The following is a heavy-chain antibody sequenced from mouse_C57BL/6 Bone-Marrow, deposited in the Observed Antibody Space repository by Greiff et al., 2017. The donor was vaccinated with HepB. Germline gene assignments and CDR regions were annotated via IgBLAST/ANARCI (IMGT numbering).Heavy chain of an antibody. CDR1: GYTFTDYE. Sequence: QVQLQQSGAELVRPGASVTLSCKASGYTFTDYEMHWVKQTPVHGLEWIGAIDPETGGTAYNQKFKGKAILNADKSSSTAYMELRSLTSEDSADYYCTRGEFIYYAMDYWGQGTSVTVSS. CDR3: TRGEFIYYAMDY. CDR2: IDPETGGT. D-gene: IGHD1-1*01. J-gene: IGHJ4*01. V-gene: IGHV1-15*01.